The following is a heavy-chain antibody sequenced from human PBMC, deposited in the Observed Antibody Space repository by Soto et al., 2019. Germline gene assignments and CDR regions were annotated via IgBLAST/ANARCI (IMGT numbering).Heavy chain of an antibody. Sequence: GGSLRLSCAASGFTFSSYSINLFRQSPFKWLEWVSSISSSSSYIYYADSVKGRFTISRDNAKNSLYLQMNSLRAEDTAVYYCARDRYSYGPNYYYYGMDVWGQGTTVTVSS. D-gene: IGHD5-18*01. V-gene: IGHV3-21*01. J-gene: IGHJ6*02. CDR2: ISSSSSYI. CDR3: ARDRYSYGPNYYYYGMDV. CDR1: GFTFSSYS.